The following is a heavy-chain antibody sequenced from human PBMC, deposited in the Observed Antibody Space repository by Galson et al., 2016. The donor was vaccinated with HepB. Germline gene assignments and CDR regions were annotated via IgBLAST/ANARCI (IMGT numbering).Heavy chain of an antibody. Sequence: TLSLTCSVSGASVSSGGYHWTWIRQSAGKGLEWVGRIFTYGSTHYNPSRRSRATVTLDTSKNQFSLRLDTMTAADSCIYYCETRISPRPFDIWGRGTMVTVSS. CDR1: GASVSSGGYH. CDR2: IFTYGST. V-gene: IGHV4-61*02. J-gene: IGHJ3*02. D-gene: IGHD6-6*01. CDR3: ETRISPRPFDI.